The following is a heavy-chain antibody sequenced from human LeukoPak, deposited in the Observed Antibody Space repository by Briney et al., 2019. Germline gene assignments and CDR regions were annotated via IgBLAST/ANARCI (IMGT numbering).Heavy chain of an antibody. CDR2: INWNGGST. Sequence: GGSLRLSCAASGFTFDDYGMSWVRQAPGKGLEYVSAINWNGGSTGYGDSVKGRFTISRDNAKKSLYPQMNSLRVEDTALYYCARIAMVRGIIYNFDNWGQGTLVTVSS. V-gene: IGHV3-20*04. J-gene: IGHJ4*02. CDR3: ARIAMVRGIIYNFDN. CDR1: GFTFDDYG. D-gene: IGHD3-10*01.